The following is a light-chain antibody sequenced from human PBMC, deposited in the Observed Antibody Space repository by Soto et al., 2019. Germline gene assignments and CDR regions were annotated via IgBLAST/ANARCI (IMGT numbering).Light chain of an antibody. CDR1: SSDVGGYNY. J-gene: IGLJ2*01. V-gene: IGLV2-14*01. CDR3: SSYTSSSTVV. Sequence: QSVLTQPASVSGAPGQSITISCTRTSSDVGGYNYVSWYQQHPGKAPKLMIYDVSNRPSGVSNRFSGSKSGNTAPLTISGLQAEDEADYYCSSYTSSSTVVFGGGTKLTVL. CDR2: DVS.